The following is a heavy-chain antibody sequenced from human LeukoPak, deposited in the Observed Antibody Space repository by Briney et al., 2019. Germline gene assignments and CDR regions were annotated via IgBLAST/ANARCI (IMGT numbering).Heavy chain of an antibody. Sequence: SETLSLICTVSGGSISSGGYYWNWIRQHPGKGLEWIGYIYYSGSTYYNPSLKSRVTIPVDTSKNQFSLKLTSVTAADTAVYYCAAFWSGYSRVYYFDYWGQGTLVTVSS. V-gene: IGHV4-31*03. CDR3: AAFWSGYSRVYYFDY. D-gene: IGHD3-3*01. CDR1: GGSISSGGYY. J-gene: IGHJ4*02. CDR2: IYYSGST.